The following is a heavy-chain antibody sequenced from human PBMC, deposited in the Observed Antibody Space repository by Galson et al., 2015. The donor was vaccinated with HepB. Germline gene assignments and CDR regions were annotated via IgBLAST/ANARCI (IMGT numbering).Heavy chain of an antibody. CDR1: GGTFSGYT. CDR2: VIPISGSA. D-gene: IGHD6-19*01. V-gene: IGHV1-69*13. Sequence: SVKVSCKASGGTFSGYTISWVRQAPGQGLEWMGGVIPISGSANYAQKFQGRVTITADDSTSTAYMELSSLRSEDTAVYYCARESRNEAVAGGSDFDYWGQGTLVTVSS. CDR3: ARESRNEAVAGGSDFDY. J-gene: IGHJ4*02.